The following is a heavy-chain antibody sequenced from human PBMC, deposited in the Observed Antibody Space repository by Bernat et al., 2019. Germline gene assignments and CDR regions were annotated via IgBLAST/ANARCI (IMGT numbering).Heavy chain of an antibody. Sequence: QVQLVVSGGGVVQPGRSLRLSCAASAFTFSSYGMHWFRQAPGKGLEWVAVIWYDGSNKYYEESVKGRFTVSRDNSKNTLYLQMKGLRAEDTAVYYCARDVIAVGDFSDDMDIWGQGTMVTVSS. J-gene: IGHJ3*02. V-gene: IGHV3-33*01. CDR1: AFTFSSYG. CDR2: IWYDGSNK. D-gene: IGHD6-19*01. CDR3: ARDVIAVGDFSDDMDI.